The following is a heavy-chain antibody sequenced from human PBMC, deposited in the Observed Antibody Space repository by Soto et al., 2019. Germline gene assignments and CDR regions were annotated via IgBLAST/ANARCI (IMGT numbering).Heavy chain of an antibody. Sequence: GSPRLSCAGTRFYLLSYKLTSVRPGPREGLEWVSSISSSSNYMYYADSVKGRFTISRDTANNSLYLQMNSLRVEDTAVYYCAREQEQLVIQPYYGLDIWGQGTTVTVSS. CDR2: ISSSSNYM. CDR3: AREQEQLVIQPYYGLDI. CDR1: RFYLLSYK. D-gene: IGHD6-13*01. V-gene: IGHV3-21*06. J-gene: IGHJ6*02.